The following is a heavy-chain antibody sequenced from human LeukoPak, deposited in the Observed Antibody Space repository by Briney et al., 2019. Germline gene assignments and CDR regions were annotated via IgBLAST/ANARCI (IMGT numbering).Heavy chain of an antibody. CDR2: IYTSGST. Sequence: PSETLSLTCTVSGGSISSYYWSWIRQPPGKGLEWIGYIYTSGSTNYNPSLKSRVTMSVDTSKNQFSLKLSSVTAADTAVYYCARRAGSSSKDGWFDPWGQGTLVTVSS. J-gene: IGHJ5*02. V-gene: IGHV4-4*09. D-gene: IGHD6-6*01. CDR1: GGSISSYY. CDR3: ARRAGSSSKDGWFDP.